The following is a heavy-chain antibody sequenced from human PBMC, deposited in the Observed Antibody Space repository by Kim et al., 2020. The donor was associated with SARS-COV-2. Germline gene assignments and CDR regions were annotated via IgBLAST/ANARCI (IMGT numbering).Heavy chain of an antibody. Sequence: LKSRVTISVDTSKNQFSLKLSSVTAADTAVYYCARGRRGLSSSWSYWFDPWGQGTLVTVSS. V-gene: IGHV4-34*01. J-gene: IGHJ5*02. CDR3: ARGRRGLSSSWSYWFDP. D-gene: IGHD6-13*01.